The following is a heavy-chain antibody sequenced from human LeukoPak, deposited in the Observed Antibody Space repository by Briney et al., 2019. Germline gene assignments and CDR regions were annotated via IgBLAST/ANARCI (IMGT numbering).Heavy chain of an antibody. CDR1: GYTFSSYA. D-gene: IGHD6-13*01. Sequence: GGSLRLSCAASGYTFSSYAMSWVRQAPGKGLEWASAISGSGGSTYYADSVKGRFTISRDNSKNTLYLQMNSLRAEDTAVYYCAKDVISSSWYVGNWFDPWGQGTLVTVSS. V-gene: IGHV3-23*01. J-gene: IGHJ5*02. CDR2: ISGSGGST. CDR3: AKDVISSSWYVGNWFDP.